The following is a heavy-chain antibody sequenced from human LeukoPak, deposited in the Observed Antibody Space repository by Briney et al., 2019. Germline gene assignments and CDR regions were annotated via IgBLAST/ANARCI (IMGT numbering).Heavy chain of an antibody. J-gene: IGHJ6*03. Sequence: SETLSPTCTVSGGSISSGNYYWSWIRQPAGKGLEWIGRIYTSGSTNYNPSLKSRVTISVDTSKNQFSLKLSSVTAADTAVYYCARGVATPHYYYYYMDVWGKGTTVTISS. V-gene: IGHV4-61*02. CDR1: GGSISSGNYY. D-gene: IGHD2-15*01. CDR2: IYTSGST. CDR3: ARGVATPHYYYYYMDV.